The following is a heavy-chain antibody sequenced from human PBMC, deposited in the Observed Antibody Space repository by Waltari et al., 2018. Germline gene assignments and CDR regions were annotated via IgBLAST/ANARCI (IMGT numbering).Heavy chain of an antibody. D-gene: IGHD3-3*01. J-gene: IGHJ4*02. Sequence: QVQLVQSGAEVKKPGASVKVSCKASGYTFTGYYLHWVRPAPGQGLEWMGRINPNSGGTNYAQKFQGRVTMTTDTSTSTAYMELRSLRSDDTAVYYCARGGLEWLLGTPFDYWGQGTLVTVSS. CDR3: ARGGLEWLLGTPFDY. V-gene: IGHV1-2*06. CDR2: INPNSGGT. CDR1: GYTFTGYY.